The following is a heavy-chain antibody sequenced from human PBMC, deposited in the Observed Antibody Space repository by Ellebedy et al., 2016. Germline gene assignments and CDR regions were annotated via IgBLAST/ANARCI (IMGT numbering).Heavy chain of an antibody. CDR2: IKYDGSLK. CDR1: GFSFSSDA. Sequence: GESLKISCGASGFSFSSDAMSWVRQAPGKGLEWVANIKYDGSLKYYADSVKGRFTISRDNAKNSQYLQMNSLSAEDTAVYYCARDHPHTYDNGWDVPDFWGQGTLVTVSS. CDR3: ARDHPHTYDNGWDVPDF. D-gene: IGHD3-22*01. J-gene: IGHJ4*02. V-gene: IGHV3-7*01.